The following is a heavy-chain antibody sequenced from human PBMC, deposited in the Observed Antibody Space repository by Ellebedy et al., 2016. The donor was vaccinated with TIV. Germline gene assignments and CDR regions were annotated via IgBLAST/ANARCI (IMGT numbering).Heavy chain of an antibody. CDR2: ISYSGST. D-gene: IGHD1-26*01. Sequence: MPGGSLRLSCTVSGGSISSYYWNLIPQLPGKGLEWIGYISYSGSTSYNPSLKSRVTISVDTSKNQFSLKLSSVTAADTAVYYCARDGGRHAYFDYWGQGTLVTVSS. J-gene: IGHJ4*02. CDR3: ARDGGRHAYFDY. V-gene: IGHV4-59*01. CDR1: GGSISSYY.